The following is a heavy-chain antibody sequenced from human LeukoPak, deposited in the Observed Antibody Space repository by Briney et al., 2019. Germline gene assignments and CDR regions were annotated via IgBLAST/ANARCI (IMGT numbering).Heavy chain of an antibody. CDR1: GYSFTNYW. Sequence: GESLQISYKGSGYSFTNYWIAWVRRMAGKGLEWMGIIYPGDSDTRYSPSFQGQVTISAHKSISPAYLQWSSLKASDTAMYYCARDYDSSGPGFDYWGQGTLVTVSS. J-gene: IGHJ4*02. CDR3: ARDYDSSGPGFDY. D-gene: IGHD3-22*01. CDR2: IYPGDSDT. V-gene: IGHV5-51*01.